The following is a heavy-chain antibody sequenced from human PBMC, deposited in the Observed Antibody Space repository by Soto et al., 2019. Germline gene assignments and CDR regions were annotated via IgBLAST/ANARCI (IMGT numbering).Heavy chain of an antibody. D-gene: IGHD3-10*01. CDR1: GGSISSGGYS. CDR2: IYHSGST. Sequence: SETLSLTCAVSGGSISSGGYSWSWIRQPPGKGLEWIGYIYHSGSTYYNPSLKSRVTISVDRSKNQFSLKLSSVTAADTAVYYCARALEGWYYGSGDLLNWFDPWGQGTLVTVSS. CDR3: ARALEGWYYGSGDLLNWFDP. J-gene: IGHJ5*02. V-gene: IGHV4-30-2*01.